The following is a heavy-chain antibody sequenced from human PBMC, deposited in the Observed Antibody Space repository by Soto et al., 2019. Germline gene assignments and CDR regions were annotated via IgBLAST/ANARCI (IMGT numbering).Heavy chain of an antibody. CDR2: ISSSSSYI. CDR3: ASNYGSGYYYYYYMDV. V-gene: IGHV3-21*01. CDR1: GFTFSSYS. Sequence: GGSLRLSCAASGFTFSSYSMNWVRQAPGKGLEWVSSISSSSSYIYYADSVKGRFTISRDNAKNSLYLQMNSLRAEDTAVYYCASNYGSGYYYYYYMDVWGKGTTVTVSS. J-gene: IGHJ6*03. D-gene: IGHD3-10*01.